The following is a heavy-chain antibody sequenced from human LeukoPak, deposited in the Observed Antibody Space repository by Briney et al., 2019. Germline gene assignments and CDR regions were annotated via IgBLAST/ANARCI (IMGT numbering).Heavy chain of an antibody. CDR3: ARDVKSYSSGASYFDY. J-gene: IGHJ4*02. CDR1: GFTFSNYA. D-gene: IGHD6-19*01. CDR2: ISYDGSDK. V-gene: IGHV3-30*04. Sequence: GGSLRLSCAASGFTFSNYAMHWVRQAPGEGLEWVAVISYDGSDKYYADSVKGRFSISRDNAKNSLYLQMNSLRAEDTAVYYCARDVKSYSSGASYFDYWGQGTLVTVSS.